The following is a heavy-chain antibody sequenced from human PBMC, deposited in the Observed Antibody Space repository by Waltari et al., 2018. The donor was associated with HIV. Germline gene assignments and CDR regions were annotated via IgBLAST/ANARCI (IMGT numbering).Heavy chain of an antibody. Sequence: QVQLQESGPGLVKPSQTLSLTCTVSGCSIGSGSYYWSWLRPPAGKGLEWIGRIYTSGSTNYNPSLKSRVTISVDTSKNQFSLKLSSVTAADTAVYYCARGYYDSSGYYYAFDIWGQGTMVTVSS. J-gene: IGHJ3*02. V-gene: IGHV4-61*02. CDR2: IYTSGST. CDR1: GCSIGSGSYY. CDR3: ARGYYDSSGYYYAFDI. D-gene: IGHD3-22*01.